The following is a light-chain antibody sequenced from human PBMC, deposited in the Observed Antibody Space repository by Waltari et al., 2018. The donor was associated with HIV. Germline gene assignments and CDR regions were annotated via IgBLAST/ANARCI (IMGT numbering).Light chain of an antibody. CDR2: AAS. CDR1: QGIRNA. J-gene: IGKJ2*01. CDR3: LQHYDYPRT. V-gene: IGKV1-17*01. Sequence: DIQMTQSPSSLSASVGDTVTITCRASQGIRNALGWYQQKPGEAPKRLIYAASTLQNGVSSRFSGSGSGTEFTLTITSLQPEDVATYYCLQHYDYPRTFGQGTKLEIK.